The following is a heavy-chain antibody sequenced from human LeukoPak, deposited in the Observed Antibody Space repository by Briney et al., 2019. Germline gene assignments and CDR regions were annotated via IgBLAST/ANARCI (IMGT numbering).Heavy chain of an antibody. CDR1: GGTFSSYA. CDR2: IIPIFGTA. Sequence: PAASVKVSCKASGGTFSSYAISWVRQASGQGLEWMGGIIPIFGTANYAQKFQGRVTITADESTSTAYMELSSLRSEDTAVYYCAREVIVAATRRGDYYYYGMDVWGQGTTVTVSS. J-gene: IGHJ6*02. V-gene: IGHV1-69*13. CDR3: AREVIVAATRRGDYYYYGMDV. D-gene: IGHD2-15*01.